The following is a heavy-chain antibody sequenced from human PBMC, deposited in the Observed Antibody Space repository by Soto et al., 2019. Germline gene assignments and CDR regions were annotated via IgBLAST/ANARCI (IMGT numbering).Heavy chain of an antibody. CDR2: IFNSGTT. CDR1: GASTVSHYH. D-gene: IGHD1-26*01. CDR3: ALALGPTTGLDY. J-gene: IGHJ4*02. Sequence: SETLSLTCPVSGASTVSHYHWTWIRQPPGKGLEWMGYIFNSGTTFYNPSLTSRLSISMDTSGNHFSLELRSVTAADTAVYYCALALGPTTGLDYWGQGTLVTVSS. V-gene: IGHV4-31*02.